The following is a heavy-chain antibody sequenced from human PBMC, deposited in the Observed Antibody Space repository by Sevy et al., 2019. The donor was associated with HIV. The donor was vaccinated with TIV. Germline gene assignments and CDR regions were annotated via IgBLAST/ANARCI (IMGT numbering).Heavy chain of an antibody. V-gene: IGHV1-24*01. CDR2: FDPEDDET. D-gene: IGHD3-22*01. CDR3: ATTKDYYESSGSPFDY. J-gene: IGHJ4*02. Sequence: ASVKVSCKVSGYTLTQLSMHWVRQAPGKGLEWMGSFDPEDDETLYAQNFQDRVTMTEDISTGTAYMELRTLRSEDTALYYCATTKDYYESSGSPFDYWGQRTLVTVSS. CDR1: GYTLTQLS.